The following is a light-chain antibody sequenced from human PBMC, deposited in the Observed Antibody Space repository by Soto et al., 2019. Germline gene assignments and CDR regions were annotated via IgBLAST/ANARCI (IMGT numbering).Light chain of an antibody. V-gene: IGKV1-33*01. Sequence: DIQMTQSPSSLSASLGDIVTITCQSSQDISNYLNWYQQKPGKAPKLLIYDASNLETGVPSRFSGRGSGTDFTLTISSLQPEDVATYFCQQYDNFPPITFGQGTRLEI. CDR3: QQYDNFPPIT. CDR2: DAS. J-gene: IGKJ5*01. CDR1: QDISNY.